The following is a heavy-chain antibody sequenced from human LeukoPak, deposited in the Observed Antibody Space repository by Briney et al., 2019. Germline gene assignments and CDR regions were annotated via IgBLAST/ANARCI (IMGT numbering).Heavy chain of an antibody. CDR1: GGSIRDYY. Sequence: PSETLSLTCTVSGGSIRDYYWSWIRQPAGKGLEWIGRISGSGRTNFNPSLKSRVALSLDKSKNQFSLKLNSVTAADTAVYYCARDRYYDSSGHHVVDSWGQGTLVSVCS. D-gene: IGHD3-22*01. CDR2: ISGSGRT. CDR3: ARDRYYDSSGHHVVDS. J-gene: IGHJ5*01. V-gene: IGHV4-4*07.